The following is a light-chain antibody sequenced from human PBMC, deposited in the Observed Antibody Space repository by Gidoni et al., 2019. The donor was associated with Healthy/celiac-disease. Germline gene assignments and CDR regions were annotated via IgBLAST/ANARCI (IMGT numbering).Light chain of an antibody. CDR3: QQSYSTPLT. J-gene: IGKJ3*01. V-gene: IGKV1-39*01. CDR2: AAS. CDR1: QSSSSY. Sequence: IQITQSPSSLSASVGYRVTITCRASQSSSSYLNWYQQKPGKAPKPLIYAASILQSGVPPRFSGSGSGTDFTLTISSLQPEDFATYYCQQSYSTPLTFGPGTRVDIK.